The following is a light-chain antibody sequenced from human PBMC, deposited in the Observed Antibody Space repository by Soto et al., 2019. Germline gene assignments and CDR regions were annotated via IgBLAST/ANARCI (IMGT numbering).Light chain of an antibody. CDR1: QSVLYSSNNKNY. V-gene: IGKV4-1*01. Sequence: DIVMTQSPDSLAVSLGERATINCKSSQSVLYSSNNKNYLAWYQQKPGQPPKLLIYWASTRESGVPDRFIGSRSGRDFTLTIGTLQAEDVEVYYCQQYYSTPYTFGHGTKLEIK. CDR3: QQYYSTPYT. J-gene: IGKJ2*01. CDR2: WAS.